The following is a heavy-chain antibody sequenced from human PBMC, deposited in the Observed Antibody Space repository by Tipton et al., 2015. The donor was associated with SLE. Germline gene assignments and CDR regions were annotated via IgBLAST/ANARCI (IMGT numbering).Heavy chain of an antibody. CDR2: IYTSGST. Sequence: TLSLTCTVSGGSISSYYWSWIRQPAGKGLEWIGRIYTSGSTNYNPSLKSRVTMSVDTSKNQFSLKLSSVTAADTAAYYCARETTVTTYFDYWGQGTLVTVSS. CDR1: GGSISSYY. D-gene: IGHD4-17*01. V-gene: IGHV4-4*07. CDR3: ARETTVTTYFDY. J-gene: IGHJ4*02.